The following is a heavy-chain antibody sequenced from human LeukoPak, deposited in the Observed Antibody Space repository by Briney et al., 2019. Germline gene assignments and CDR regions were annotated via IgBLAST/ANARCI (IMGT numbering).Heavy chain of an antibody. Sequence: GRSLRLSCAASGFTFDDYAMHWVRQAPGKGLEWVSGISWNSGSIGYADSVKGRFTISRDNAKNSLYLKMNSLRAEDTALYYCAKGPLHYYDSSGYYLDYWGQGTLVTVSS. CDR3: AKGPLHYYDSSGYYLDY. CDR1: GFTFDDYA. D-gene: IGHD3-22*01. V-gene: IGHV3-9*01. J-gene: IGHJ4*02. CDR2: ISWNSGSI.